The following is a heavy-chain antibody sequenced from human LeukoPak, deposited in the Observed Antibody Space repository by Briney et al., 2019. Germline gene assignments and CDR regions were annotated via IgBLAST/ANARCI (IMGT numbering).Heavy chain of an antibody. CDR1: GYTFIGYA. CDR2: IRAHNGDT. D-gene: IGHD2-2*01. Sequence: ASVKVSCKASGYTFIGYAISWVRQAPGQGLEWMGWIRAHNGDTNHAQQLQGRVTMTTDTSTRTAYMELRSLRSEDTAVYYCARGEFICTINTCYASALDSWGQGTLVTVSS. V-gene: IGHV1-18*01. J-gene: IGHJ4*02. CDR3: ARGEFICTINTCYASALDS.